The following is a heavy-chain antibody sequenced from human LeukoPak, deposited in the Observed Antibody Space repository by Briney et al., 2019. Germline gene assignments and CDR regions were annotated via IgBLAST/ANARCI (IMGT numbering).Heavy chain of an antibody. D-gene: IGHD6-19*01. CDR3: ARAGYSSGWYDFDY. V-gene: IGHV3-23*01. CDR2: ISGSGGRT. J-gene: IGHJ4*02. Sequence: GGSLRLSCAASGFTFSSYAMSWVRQAPGKGLEWVSGISGSGGRTYYADSVKGRFTISRDNSKNTLHLQMNGLRAEDTAVYYCARAGYSSGWYDFDYWGQGTLVTVSS. CDR1: GFTFSSYA.